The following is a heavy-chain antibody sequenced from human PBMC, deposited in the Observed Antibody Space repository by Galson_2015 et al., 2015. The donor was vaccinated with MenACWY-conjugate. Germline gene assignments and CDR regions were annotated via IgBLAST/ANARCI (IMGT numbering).Heavy chain of an antibody. V-gene: IGHV1-69*04. CDR2: IIPILGIA. D-gene: IGHD3-10*01. CDR1: GGTFSSYT. J-gene: IGHJ6*02. Sequence: SVKVSCKASGGTFSSYTISWVRQAPGQGLEWMGRIIPILGIANYAQKFQGRVTITADKSTSTAYMELSSLRSEDTAVYYCARDFSGSGSYSGFGYYGMDVWGQGTTVTVSS. CDR3: ARDFSGSGSYSGFGYYGMDV.